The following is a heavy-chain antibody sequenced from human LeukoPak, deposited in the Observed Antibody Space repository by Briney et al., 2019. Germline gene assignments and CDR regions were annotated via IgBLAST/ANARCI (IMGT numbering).Heavy chain of an antibody. V-gene: IGHV3-74*01. CDR3: ARVNRLWGGTGSYFDY. Sequence: GGSLRLSCAASGFTFSSYWMHRVRQAPGKGLVWVSRINSDGSSTSYADSVKGRFTISRDNAKNTLYLQMNSLRAEDTAVYYCARVNRLWGGTGSYFDYWGQGTLVTVSS. CDR2: INSDGSST. D-gene: IGHD2/OR15-2a*01. J-gene: IGHJ4*02. CDR1: GFTFSSYW.